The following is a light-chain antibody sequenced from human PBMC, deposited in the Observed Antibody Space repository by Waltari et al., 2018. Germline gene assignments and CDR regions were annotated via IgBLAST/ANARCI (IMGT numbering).Light chain of an antibody. CDR2: DVR. V-gene: IGLV2-14*03. Sequence: QSALTQPASVSGSPGQSITLSCTGPSSDVGGYTYVSWYQHHPGKVPKLIIFDVRKRPSGVSNRFSGSKSGNTASLTVSGLQTEDEADYYCSSFTTSSTVVFGGGTKLTVL. CDR1: SSDVGGYTY. J-gene: IGLJ2*01. CDR3: SSFTTSSTVV.